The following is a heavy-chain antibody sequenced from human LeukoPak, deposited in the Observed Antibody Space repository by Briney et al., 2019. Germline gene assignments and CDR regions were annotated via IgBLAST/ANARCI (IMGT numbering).Heavy chain of an antibody. D-gene: IGHD3-22*01. Sequence: SVKVSCKASGGTFSSYAISWVRQAPGQGLEWMGRIIPIFGTANYAQKFQGRATITTDESTSTAYMELSSLRSEDTAVYYCARDKGDYDSSGYFHWFDPWGQGTLVTVSS. V-gene: IGHV1-69*05. CDR3: ARDKGDYDSSGYFHWFDP. CDR2: IIPIFGTA. J-gene: IGHJ5*02. CDR1: GGTFSSYA.